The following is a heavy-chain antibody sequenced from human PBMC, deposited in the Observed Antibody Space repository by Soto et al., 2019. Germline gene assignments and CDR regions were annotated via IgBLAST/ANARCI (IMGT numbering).Heavy chain of an antibody. V-gene: IGHV3-48*01. CDR3: ARAYCSSTSCFHYYYYYMDV. CDR2: ISSSSSTI. J-gene: IGHJ6*03. Sequence: PGGSLRLSCAASGFTFSSYSMNWVRQAPGKGLEWVSYISSSSSTIYYADSVKGRFTISRDNAKNSLYLQMNSLRAEDTAVYYCARAYCSSTSCFHYYYYYMDVWGKGTTVTVSS. D-gene: IGHD2-2*01. CDR1: GFTFSSYS.